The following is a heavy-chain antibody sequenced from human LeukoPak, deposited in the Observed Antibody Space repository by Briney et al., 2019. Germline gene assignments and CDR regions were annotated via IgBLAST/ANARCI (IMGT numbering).Heavy chain of an antibody. Sequence: GSLRLSFAASGFTFISYAMSWVRQAPGKGLEWVSAISGSGGSTYYADSVKGRFTISRDNSKNTLYLQMNSLRAEDTAVYYCARGVRGVIITPPPDYWGQGTLVTVSS. V-gene: IGHV3-23*01. J-gene: IGHJ4*02. CDR3: ARGVRGVIITPPPDY. CDR2: ISGSGGST. D-gene: IGHD3-10*01. CDR1: GFTFISYA.